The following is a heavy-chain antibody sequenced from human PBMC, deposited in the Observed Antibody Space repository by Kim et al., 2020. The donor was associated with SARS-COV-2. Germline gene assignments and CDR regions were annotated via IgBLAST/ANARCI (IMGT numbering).Heavy chain of an antibody. CDR3: AREGPRGYYDSRSYDAFDI. CDR1: GFTFSSYW. CDR2: IKQDGSEK. Sequence: GGSLRLSCAASGFTFSSYWMSWVRQAPGKGLEWVANIKQDGSEKYYVDSVKGRFTISRDNAKNSLYLQMNSLRAEDTAVYYCAREGPRGYYDSRSYDAFDIWGQGTMVTVSS. J-gene: IGHJ3*02. D-gene: IGHD3-22*01. V-gene: IGHV3-7*01.